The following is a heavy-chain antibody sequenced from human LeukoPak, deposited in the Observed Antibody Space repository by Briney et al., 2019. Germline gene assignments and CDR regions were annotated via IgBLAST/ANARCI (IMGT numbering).Heavy chain of an antibody. V-gene: IGHV3-21*01. Sequence: GGSLRLSCAASGFSFSSYSMNWVRQAPGKGLEWVSSISSTSSYIYYADSVKGRFTISRDNAKNSLYLQMNSLRAEDTAVYYCARASSGWAVDLYYFDFWGQGTLVTVSS. CDR2: ISSTSSYI. J-gene: IGHJ4*02. D-gene: IGHD6-19*01. CDR1: GFSFSSYS. CDR3: ARASSGWAVDLYYFDF.